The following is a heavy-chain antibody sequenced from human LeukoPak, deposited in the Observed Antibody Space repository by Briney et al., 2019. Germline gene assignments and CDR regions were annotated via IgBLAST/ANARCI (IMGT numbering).Heavy chain of an antibody. CDR1: GYTFTGYY. V-gene: IGHV1-2*02. CDR3: ARDFGPAYYYYMDV. Sequence: ASVTVSCKASGYTFTGYYMHWVRQAPGQGLEWMGWINPNSGGTNYAQKFQGRVTMTRDTSISTAYMELSRLRSDDTAVYYCARDFGPAYYYYMDVWGKGTTVTISS. J-gene: IGHJ6*03. CDR2: INPNSGGT. D-gene: IGHD3-10*01.